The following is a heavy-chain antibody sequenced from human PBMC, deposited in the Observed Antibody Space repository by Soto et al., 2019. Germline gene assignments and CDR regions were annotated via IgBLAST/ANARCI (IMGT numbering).Heavy chain of an antibody. J-gene: IGHJ3*02. CDR3: ARDVSPGSSSLYLDAFDI. V-gene: IGHV3-7*05. CDR2: INRDGSKK. D-gene: IGHD6-13*01. Sequence: EVQLEESGGDLVQPGGSLRLSCAASGFTLSAYWMTWVRQAPGKGLEWVANINRDGSKKSYLDSVRGRFTISRDNVGNSMYLKMDSMRADDTAIYYCARDVSPGSSSLYLDAFDIWGQGTMVTVSS. CDR1: GFTLSAYW.